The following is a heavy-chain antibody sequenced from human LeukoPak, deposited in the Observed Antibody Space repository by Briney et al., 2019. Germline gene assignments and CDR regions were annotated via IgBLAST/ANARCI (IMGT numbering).Heavy chain of an antibody. Sequence: GGSLRLSCAASGFIFSDYYMSWIRQAPGKGLEWVSYISSSGSTMYYTDSVKGRFTISRDNAKDSLYLQMNSLRAEDTAVYYCARDPTPYYCYYMDVWGKGTTVTVSS. V-gene: IGHV3-11*04. CDR3: ARDPTPYYCYYMDV. CDR2: ISSSGSTM. CDR1: GFIFSDYY. J-gene: IGHJ6*03.